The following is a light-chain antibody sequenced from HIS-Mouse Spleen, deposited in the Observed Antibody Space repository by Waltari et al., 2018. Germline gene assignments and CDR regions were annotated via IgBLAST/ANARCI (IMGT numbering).Light chain of an antibody. CDR2: WAS. V-gene: IGKV4-1*01. CDR3: QQYYSTPPYT. J-gene: IGKJ2*01. CDR1: QSVLYSSNNKNY. Sequence: QSVLYSSNNKNYLAWYQQKPGQPPKLLIYWASTRESGVPDRFSGSGSGTDFTLTISSLQAEDVAVYYCQQYYSTPPYTFGQGTKLEIK.